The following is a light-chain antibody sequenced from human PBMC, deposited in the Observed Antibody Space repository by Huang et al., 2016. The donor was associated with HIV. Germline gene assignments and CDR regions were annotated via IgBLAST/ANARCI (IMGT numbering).Light chain of an antibody. CDR1: QSVSSSY. J-gene: IGKJ4*01. CDR2: GAS. V-gene: IGKV3-20*01. Sequence: EIVLTQSPGSLSLSPGEVATLSCRASQSVSSSYLAWYQQQPGQPPRLLIYGASSRATGIPDRFSGSGSGTDFILTISRLEPEDFALYYCQQYGTSPLTFGGGTKVEIK. CDR3: QQYGTSPLT.